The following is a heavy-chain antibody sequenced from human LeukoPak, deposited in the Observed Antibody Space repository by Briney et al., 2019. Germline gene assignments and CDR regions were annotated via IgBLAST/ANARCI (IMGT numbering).Heavy chain of an antibody. Sequence: SETLSLTCTVSGGSISSYYWSWIRQPPGKGLEWIGYTYYSGSTNYNPSLKSRVTISVDTSKNQFSLKLSSVTAADTAVYYCARYLGYCSSTSCFYYFDYWGQGTLVTVSS. CDR1: GGSISSYY. V-gene: IGHV4-59*01. D-gene: IGHD2-2*01. CDR2: TYYSGST. CDR3: ARYLGYCSSTSCFYYFDY. J-gene: IGHJ4*02.